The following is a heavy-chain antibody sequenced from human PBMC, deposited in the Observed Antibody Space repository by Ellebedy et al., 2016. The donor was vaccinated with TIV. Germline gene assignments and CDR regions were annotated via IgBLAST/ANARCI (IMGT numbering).Heavy chain of an antibody. CDR3: ARHEDVSSGYYHY. CDR2: IFYSGGT. J-gene: IGHJ4*02. Sequence: MPSETLSLTCTVSGDSMRGYYWSWLRQPPGKGLEWIGYIFYSGGTNYNPSLRSRVSISVETSKNQFSLKVNSVTAAETAVYYCARHEDVSSGYYHYWGQGTLVTVSS. CDR1: GDSMRGYY. D-gene: IGHD3-22*01. V-gene: IGHV4-59*08.